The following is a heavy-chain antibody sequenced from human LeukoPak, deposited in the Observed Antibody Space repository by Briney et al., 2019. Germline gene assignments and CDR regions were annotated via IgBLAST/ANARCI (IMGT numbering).Heavy chain of an antibody. Sequence: GGSLRLSCAASGFAFSSNWMHWVRQVPGKGLVWVSRISSDGSTTTYADSVKGRFTISRDNAKNTLYLQINSLRAEDTAVYYCAGSTANAFDIWGQGTMVTVSS. CDR1: GFAFSSNW. J-gene: IGHJ3*02. CDR3: AGSTANAFDI. CDR2: ISSDGSTT. V-gene: IGHV3-74*03. D-gene: IGHD4-11*01.